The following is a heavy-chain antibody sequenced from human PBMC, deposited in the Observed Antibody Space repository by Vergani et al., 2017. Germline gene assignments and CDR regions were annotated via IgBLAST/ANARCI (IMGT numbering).Heavy chain of an antibody. J-gene: IGHJ6*02. D-gene: IGHD3-10*01. CDR3: ARHRGSGGFFPSSYFYGMDV. CDR2: IHHSGDT. V-gene: IGHV4-38-2*01. Sequence: QVQLQESGPGLVTPSETLTLTCDVSDSSIMTKPYWGWFRQSPGKGLEWIGCIHHSGDTHYNSSLKSRVSISIVSSSKFSLSLTSVTAADTAIYYCARHRGSGGFFPSSYFYGMDVWGHGTTVTVSS. CDR1: DSSIMTKPY.